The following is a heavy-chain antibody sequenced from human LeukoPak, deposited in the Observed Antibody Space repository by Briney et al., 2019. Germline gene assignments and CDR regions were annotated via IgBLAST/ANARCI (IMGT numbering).Heavy chain of an antibody. CDR3: AKKGEKVYYYYMDV. Sequence: GGSLRLSCAASGFTFSSYGMHWVRQAPGKGLEWVAFIRYDGSNKYYADSVKGRFTISRDNSKNTLYLQMNSLRAEDTAVYYCAKKGEKVYYYYMDVWGKGTTVTVSS. CDR1: GFTFSSYG. J-gene: IGHJ6*03. CDR2: IRYDGSNK. D-gene: IGHD2-21*01. V-gene: IGHV3-30*02.